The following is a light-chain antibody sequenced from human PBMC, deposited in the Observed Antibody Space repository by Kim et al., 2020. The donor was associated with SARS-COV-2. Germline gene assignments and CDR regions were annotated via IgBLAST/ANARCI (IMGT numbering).Light chain of an antibody. CDR3: VAWDDSLNGPV. CDR1: SSNIGSNN. V-gene: IGLV1-44*01. Sequence: QSVLTQPPSASGTPGQRVTISCSGSSSNIGSNNVNWYQQLSGTAPKLLIYSVNQRPSGVPDRFSGSKSGTSASLAISGLQPEDEADYYCVAWDDSLNGPVFGGGTKLTVL. CDR2: SVN. J-gene: IGLJ3*02.